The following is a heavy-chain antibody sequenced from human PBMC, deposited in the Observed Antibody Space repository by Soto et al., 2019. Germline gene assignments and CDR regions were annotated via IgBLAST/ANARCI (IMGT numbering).Heavy chain of an antibody. J-gene: IGHJ4*02. V-gene: IGHV4-4*02. Sequence: QVHLQESGPGLVKPSETLSLTCSVSNDSIRSDNWWSWVRQPPGKGLEWIGEIFHSGSSNNNPSLKSRVTLSVDKTKNEFSLKLNSVTAADPAVYYCARRLFVRGTLGYYDYWGQGTLVTVSS. CDR2: IFHSGSS. CDR1: NDSIRSDNW. D-gene: IGHD3-10*02. CDR3: ARRLFVRGTLGYYDY.